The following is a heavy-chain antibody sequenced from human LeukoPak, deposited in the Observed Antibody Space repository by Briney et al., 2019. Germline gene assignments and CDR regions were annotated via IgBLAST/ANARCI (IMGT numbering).Heavy chain of an antibody. D-gene: IGHD3-10*01. CDR3: ARDITMVRGVSVQGAFDI. Sequence: ASVKVSCKASGYTFTSYYMHWVRQAPGQGLEWMGIINPSGGSTSYAQKFQGRVTMTRDTSTSTVYMKLSSLRSEDTAVYYCARDITMVRGVSVQGAFDIWGQGTMVTVSS. CDR1: GYTFTSYY. J-gene: IGHJ3*02. V-gene: IGHV1-46*01. CDR2: INPSGGST.